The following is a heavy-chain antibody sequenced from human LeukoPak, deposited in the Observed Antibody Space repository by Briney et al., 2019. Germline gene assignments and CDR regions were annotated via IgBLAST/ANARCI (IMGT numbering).Heavy chain of an antibody. Sequence: GGSLRLSCAASAFTFSSYSMNWVRQAPGKGLEWVSSISSSSSYIYYADSVKGRFTISRDNSKNTLYMQMNSLRAEDTAVYYCAKDRQIVRGASDCWGQGTLVTVSS. V-gene: IGHV3-21*04. CDR3: AKDRQIVRGASDC. CDR2: ISSSSSYI. D-gene: IGHD6-6*01. J-gene: IGHJ4*02. CDR1: AFTFSSYS.